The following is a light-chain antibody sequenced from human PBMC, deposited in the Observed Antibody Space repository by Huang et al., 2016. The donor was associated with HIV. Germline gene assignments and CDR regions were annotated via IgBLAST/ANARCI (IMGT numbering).Light chain of an antibody. J-gene: IGKJ4*01. CDR3: QQYDNWPLT. CDR1: LSVSTK. CDR2: GSS. Sequence: ERVMTQSPATVSLSPGERATLSCRASLSVSTKLAWYQQRPGQAPRLLIDGSSTRATGIPARFSGGVAGAECTLTISRLQSEVFAVYYCQQYDNWPLTFGGGTKVQIK. V-gene: IGKV3-15*01.